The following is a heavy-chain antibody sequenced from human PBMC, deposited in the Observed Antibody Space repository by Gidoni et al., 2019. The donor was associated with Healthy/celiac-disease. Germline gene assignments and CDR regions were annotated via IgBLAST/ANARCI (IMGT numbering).Heavy chain of an antibody. Sequence: EVQLVESGGVVVQPGGSLRLSCAASGFTFDDYAMHWVRQAPGKGLEWVWLISWDGDSTEDADSVKGRFTISRDNSKNSRYLQMNSLRAEDTALYYCANDFPIVGATSGGPDAFDIWGQGTMVTVSS. J-gene: IGHJ3*02. CDR1: GFTFDDYA. V-gene: IGHV3-43D*03. CDR3: ANDFPIVGATSGGPDAFDI. D-gene: IGHD1-26*01. CDR2: ISWDGDST.